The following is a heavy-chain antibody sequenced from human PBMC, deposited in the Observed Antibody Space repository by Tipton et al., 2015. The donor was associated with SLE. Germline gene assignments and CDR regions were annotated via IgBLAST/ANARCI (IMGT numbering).Heavy chain of an antibody. J-gene: IGHJ4*02. Sequence: TLSLTCTVSGGPVSSADYYWNWIRQPAGKGLEWIGYIYHNERTLYNPSLKSRVTISVDTSKNRFSLKLSSVTAADTAVYYCARARGDRYLQYLDNWGQGTLVTVSS. CDR1: GGPVSSADYY. CDR2: IYHNERT. CDR3: ARARGDRYLQYLDN. V-gene: IGHV4-61*10. D-gene: IGHD2-2*02.